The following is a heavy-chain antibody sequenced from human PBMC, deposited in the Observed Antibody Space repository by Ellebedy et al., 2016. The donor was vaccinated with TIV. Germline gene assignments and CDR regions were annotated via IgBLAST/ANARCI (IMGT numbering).Heavy chain of an antibody. CDR2: INAGNGNT. V-gene: IGHV1-3*01. CDR1: GYTFTTYA. J-gene: IGHJ5*02. D-gene: IGHD2-8*01. Sequence: AASVKVSCKASGYTFTTYAMHRVRQAPGQRLEWMGWINAGNGNTKYSKKFQGRVTIPRDTSANTAYMELSSLRSEDTAVYFCARAVYGMGWFDPWGLGTLVTVSS. CDR3: ARAVYGMGWFDP.